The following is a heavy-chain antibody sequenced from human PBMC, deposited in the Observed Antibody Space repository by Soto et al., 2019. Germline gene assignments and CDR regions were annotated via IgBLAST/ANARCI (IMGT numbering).Heavy chain of an antibody. J-gene: IGHJ3*02. CDR3: AKSVGAEENDAFDI. Sequence: QVRLVQSGPEVRKPGASVKISCEASGYSFTGHYLHWVRQAPGHGLEWMGWINPNSGGTNYAQKFQDWISITRDKALSTVYMDLSSLRSEDTAMYYCAKSVGAEENDAFDIWGQGTMISVS. CDR2: INPNSGGT. D-gene: IGHD3-16*01. V-gene: IGHV1-2*04. CDR1: GYSFTGHY.